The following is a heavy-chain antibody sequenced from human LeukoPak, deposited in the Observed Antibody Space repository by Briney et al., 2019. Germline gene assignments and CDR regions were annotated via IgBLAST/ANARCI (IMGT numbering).Heavy chain of an antibody. Sequence: GGSLRLSCAASGFTFSSYWMTWVRQPPGKGLEWVANINQDGTEKYYVDSVKGRFTISRDNAKNSLYLQMSSLRAEDTAVYYCARQGFWSGYYFDYWGQGTLVTVSS. CDR3: ARQGFWSGYYFDY. CDR2: INQDGTEK. J-gene: IGHJ4*02. CDR1: GFTFSSYW. V-gene: IGHV3-7*01. D-gene: IGHD3-3*01.